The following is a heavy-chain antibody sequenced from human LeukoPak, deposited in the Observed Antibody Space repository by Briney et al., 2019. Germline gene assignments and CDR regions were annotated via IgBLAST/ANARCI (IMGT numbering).Heavy chain of an antibody. D-gene: IGHD4/OR15-4a*01. J-gene: IGHJ4*02. CDR1: GFTVSSNS. Sequence: PGGSLRLSCTVSGFTVSSNSMSRARQAPGKGLEWVSFIYSDNTHYSDSVKGRFTISRDNSKNTLYLQMNSLRAEDTAVYYCARRAGAYSHPYDYWGQGTLVTVSS. CDR2: IYSDNT. CDR3: ARRAGAYSHPYDY. V-gene: IGHV3-53*01.